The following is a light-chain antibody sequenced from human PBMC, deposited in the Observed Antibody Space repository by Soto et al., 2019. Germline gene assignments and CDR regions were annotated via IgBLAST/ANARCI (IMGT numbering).Light chain of an antibody. CDR2: GAS. Sequence: EVMLTQSPGTLSLSPGERATLSCRASQSLRSTYLAWYQQKRGQAPRLLIYGASTRATGIPDRFSGSGCGTDFTLTIRRLEPEDFAVYYWQQYGTSPRTFVQGTEVEI. CDR1: QSLRSTY. V-gene: IGKV3-20*01. J-gene: IGKJ1*01. CDR3: QQYGTSPRT.